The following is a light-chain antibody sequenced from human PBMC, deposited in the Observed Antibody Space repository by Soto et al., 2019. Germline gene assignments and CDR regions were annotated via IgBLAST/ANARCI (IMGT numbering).Light chain of an antibody. CDR3: QPYGSPWT. CDR1: QGISRY. V-gene: IGKV1-13*02. J-gene: IGKJ1*01. Sequence: AIQLTQSPSSLSASVGDRLTITCRASQGISRYLACYQQKPGKAPKVLIYAASSLKSGLPSMISGSGSGTDFPLTISLLEPEDSAVYYCQPYGSPWTFGQGTKVDIK. CDR2: AAS.